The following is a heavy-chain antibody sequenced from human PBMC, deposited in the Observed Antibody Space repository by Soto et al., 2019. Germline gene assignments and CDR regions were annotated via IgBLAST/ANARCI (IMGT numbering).Heavy chain of an antibody. CDR3: AKAGGYYYYGMDV. Sequence: PGGSLRLSCAASGFTFSSYSMNWVRQAPGKGLEWVSSISSSSSYIYYADSVKGRFTISRDNAKNSLYLQMNSLRAEDTAVYYCAKAGGYYYYGMDVWGQGTTVTVSS. V-gene: IGHV3-21*04. CDR2: ISSSSSYI. J-gene: IGHJ6*02. CDR1: GFTFSSYS. D-gene: IGHD3-16*01.